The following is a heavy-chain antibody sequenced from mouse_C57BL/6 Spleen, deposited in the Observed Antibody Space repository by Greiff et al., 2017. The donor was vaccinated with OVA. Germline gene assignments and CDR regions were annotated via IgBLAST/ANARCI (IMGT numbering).Heavy chain of an antibody. D-gene: IGHD1-1*01. J-gene: IGHJ3*01. CDR2: IWSGGST. CDR1: GFSLTSYG. Sequence: VKLVESGPGLVQPSQSLSITYTVSGFSLTSYGVHWVRQPPGKGLEWLGVIWSGGSTDYNAAFISRLSISKDNSKSQVFFKMNSLQADDTAIYYCATTVVARGFAYWGQGTLVTVSA. CDR3: ATTVVARGFAY. V-gene: IGHV2-4*01.